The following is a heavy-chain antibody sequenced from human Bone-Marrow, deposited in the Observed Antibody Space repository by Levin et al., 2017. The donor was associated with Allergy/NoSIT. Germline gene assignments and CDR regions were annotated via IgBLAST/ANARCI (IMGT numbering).Heavy chain of an antibody. V-gene: IGHV1-18*01. CDR2: VSAYSGNT. J-gene: IGHJ6*02. CDR1: GFTFTTYG. CDR3: AGGHFPYYYDGMDV. Sequence: GGSLRLSCKASGFTFTTYGLTWVRQAPGRGLEWMGWVSAYSGNTNYALNLQDRVTMTTDTATNTAYIELSSMRSDDTAIYYCAGGHFPYYYDGMDVWGQGTTVVVSS.